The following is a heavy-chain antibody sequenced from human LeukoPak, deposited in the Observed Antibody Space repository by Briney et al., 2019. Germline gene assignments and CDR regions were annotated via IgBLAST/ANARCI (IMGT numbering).Heavy chain of an antibody. CDR3: AKGQTYYDSSGYYLDY. Sequence: PGGSLRLSCAASGFTFSSYAMSWVRQAPGNGLEWVSAISGSGGSTYYADSVKGRFTISRDNSKNTLYLQMNSLRAEDTAVYYCAKGQTYYDSSGYYLDYWGQGTLVTVSS. CDR1: GFTFSSYA. V-gene: IGHV3-23*01. D-gene: IGHD3-22*01. CDR2: ISGSGGST. J-gene: IGHJ4*02.